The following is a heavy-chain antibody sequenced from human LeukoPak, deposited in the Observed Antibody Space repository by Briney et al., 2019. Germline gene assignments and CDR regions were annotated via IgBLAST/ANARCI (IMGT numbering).Heavy chain of an antibody. Sequence: SETLSLTCTVSGGSISSGGYYWSWIRQHPGKTLEWIGYIYYSGSTHYNPSLKSRVSIAMDTSKNQFSLKLSSVTAADTAVYYCARNELQQHIDHWGQGTLVTVSS. J-gene: IGHJ4*02. V-gene: IGHV4-31*03. CDR1: GGSISSGGYY. CDR3: ARNELQQHIDH. CDR2: IYYSGST. D-gene: IGHD1/OR15-1a*01.